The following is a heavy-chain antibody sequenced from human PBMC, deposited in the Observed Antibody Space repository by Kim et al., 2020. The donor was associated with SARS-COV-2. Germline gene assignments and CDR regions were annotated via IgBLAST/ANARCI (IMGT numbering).Heavy chain of an antibody. CDR3: ARRCWRPDLHSPNFDY. Sequence: SETLSLTCTVSGGSISSSSYYWGWIRQPPGKGLEWIGSIYYSGSTYYNPSLKSRVTISVDTSKNQFSLKLSSVTAADTAVYYCARRCWRPDLHSPNFDYWGQGTLVTVSS. V-gene: IGHV4-39*01. D-gene: IGHD1-26*01. J-gene: IGHJ4*02. CDR2: IYYSGST. CDR1: GGSISSSSYY.